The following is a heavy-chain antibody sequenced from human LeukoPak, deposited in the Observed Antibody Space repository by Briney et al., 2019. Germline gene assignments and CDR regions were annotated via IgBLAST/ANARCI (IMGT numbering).Heavy chain of an antibody. D-gene: IGHD6-6*01. Sequence: GGSLRLSCAASGFTSSSYWMHWVRQVPGKGLVWVSRISGDGTARNYADSVKGRFTISRDDAKNTVDLQMNSLRGEDTAEYYCARENSSGRYGMDVWGQGTTVTVSS. V-gene: IGHV3-74*01. J-gene: IGHJ6*02. CDR2: ISGDGTAR. CDR3: ARENSSGRYGMDV. CDR1: GFTSSSYW.